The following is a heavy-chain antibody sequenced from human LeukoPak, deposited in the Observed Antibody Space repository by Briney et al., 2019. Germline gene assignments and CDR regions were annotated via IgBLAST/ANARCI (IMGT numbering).Heavy chain of an antibody. CDR1: GYRFNAYW. J-gene: IGHJ4*02. D-gene: IGHD3-22*01. CDR3: ARRSSSGYFDY. V-gene: IGHV5-51*01. CDR2: IYPDDSDT. Sequence: GESLKISCKGSGYRFNAYWIAWVRQMPGKGLEWMGIIYPDDSDTRYSPSFQGQVTISADKSVRTAYLQWSSLKASDTAMYYCARRSSSGYFDYWGQGTLVTVSS.